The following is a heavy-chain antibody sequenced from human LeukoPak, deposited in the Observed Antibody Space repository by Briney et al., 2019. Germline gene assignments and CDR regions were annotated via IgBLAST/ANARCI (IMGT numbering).Heavy chain of an antibody. V-gene: IGHV4-39*07. CDR3: ATPTEDTAMLGY. D-gene: IGHD5-18*01. CDR1: GGSISSSSYY. J-gene: IGHJ4*02. CDR2: INHSGST. Sequence: SETLSLTCTVSGGSISSSSYYWGWIRQPPGKGLEWIGEINHSGSTNYNPSLKSRVTISVDTSKNQFSLKLSSVTAADTAVYYCATPTEDTAMLGYWGQGTLVTVSS.